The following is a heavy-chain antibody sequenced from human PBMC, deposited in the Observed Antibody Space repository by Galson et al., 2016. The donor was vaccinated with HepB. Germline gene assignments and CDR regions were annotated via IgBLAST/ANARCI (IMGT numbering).Heavy chain of an antibody. Sequence: SLRLSCAASGFTFSSYDMHWVRQATGKGLEWVSGIGTAGDTYCPGSVKGRFAISREDAKNSLYLQMNSLRAGDTAVYYCATSVYGDYRFDDWYFDLWGRGTLVTVSS. D-gene: IGHD4-17*01. CDR2: IGTAGDT. J-gene: IGHJ2*01. CDR3: ATSVYGDYRFDDWYFDL. V-gene: IGHV3-13*04. CDR1: GFTFSSYD.